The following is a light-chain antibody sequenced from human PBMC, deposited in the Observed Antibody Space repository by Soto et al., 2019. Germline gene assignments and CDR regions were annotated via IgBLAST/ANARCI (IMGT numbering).Light chain of an antibody. CDR2: GAS. V-gene: IGKV3-20*01. Sequence: EIVLTQSPGTLSLSPGERASLFCRGSQSVRSTSLAWYQQKRGQPPRLLIYGASSRATGIPDRFSGSGSGTDFPLTIRRLEPEDFAVYFCQQYGDSPDTDRWTFGQGTKVEIK. J-gene: IGKJ1*01. CDR1: QSVRSTS. CDR3: QQYGDSPDTDRWT.